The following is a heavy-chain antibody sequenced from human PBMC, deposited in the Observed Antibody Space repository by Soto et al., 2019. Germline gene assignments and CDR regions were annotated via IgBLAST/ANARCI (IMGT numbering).Heavy chain of an antibody. CDR2: INQDGSGK. J-gene: IGHJ6*02. CDR1: GFNFIGYW. CDR3: ARDGYHYVMDL. Sequence: PGVSLRLSCTGSGFNFIGYWMSWVRQAPGKGLEWVANINQDGSGKYYMDSVKGRFTISRDNTKNSLYLQMNSLGDDDTAVYYCARDGYHYVMDLWGQGTTVTVSS. V-gene: IGHV3-7*04.